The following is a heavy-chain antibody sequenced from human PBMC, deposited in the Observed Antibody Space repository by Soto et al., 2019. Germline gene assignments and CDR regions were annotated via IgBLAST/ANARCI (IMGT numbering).Heavy chain of an antibody. Sequence: SETLSLTCTVSGGSISSYYWSWIRQPPGKGLEWIGYIYYSGSTNYNPSLKSRVTISVDTSKNQFSLKLSSVTAADTAVYYCARDSSGYYDSSGYYDYWGQGTLVTVSS. CDR1: GGSISSYY. CDR3: ARDSSGYYDSSGYYDY. D-gene: IGHD3-22*01. CDR2: IYYSGST. J-gene: IGHJ4*02. V-gene: IGHV4-59*01.